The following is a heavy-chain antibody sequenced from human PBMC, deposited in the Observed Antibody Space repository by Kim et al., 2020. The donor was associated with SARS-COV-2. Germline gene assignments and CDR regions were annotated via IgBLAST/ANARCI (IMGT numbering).Heavy chain of an antibody. Sequence: TKYSQKFQDRVTITRDTSANTAYMELGSLRSEDTAVYYCATSYSSGWYDYWGQGTLVTVSS. J-gene: IGHJ4*02. CDR3: ATSYSSGWYDY. D-gene: IGHD6-19*01. V-gene: IGHV1-3*01. CDR2: T.